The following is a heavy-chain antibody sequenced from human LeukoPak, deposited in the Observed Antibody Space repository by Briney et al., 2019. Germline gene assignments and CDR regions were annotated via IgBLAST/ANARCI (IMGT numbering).Heavy chain of an antibody. J-gene: IGHJ6*03. Sequence: SETLSLTFPVSGGTLSRYYLSWMRQPPGKGLEWIGYIYYSGSTNYNPAIKSRVTISVETSKNQFSLKLSSVTAADTAVYYCAIDYGGNSYYYYYMDVWGKGTTVTVSS. CDR1: GGTLSRYY. V-gene: IGHV4-59*01. CDR2: IYYSGST. CDR3: AIDYGGNSYYYYYMDV. D-gene: IGHD4-23*01.